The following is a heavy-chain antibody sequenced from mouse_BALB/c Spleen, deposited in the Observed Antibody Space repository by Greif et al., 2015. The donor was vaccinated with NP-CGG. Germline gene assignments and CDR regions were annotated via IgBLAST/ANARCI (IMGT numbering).Heavy chain of an antibody. CDR1: GYTFTCYW. V-gene: IGHV1-7*01. CDR2: INPSTGYT. Sequence: VQLVESGAELAKPGASVKMSCKASGYTFTCYWMHWVKQRPGQGLEWIGYINPSTGYTEYNQKFKDKATLTADKSSSTAYMQLSSLTSEDSAVYYCARVRERNAMDYWGQGTSVTVSS. J-gene: IGHJ4*01. CDR3: ARVRERNAMDY.